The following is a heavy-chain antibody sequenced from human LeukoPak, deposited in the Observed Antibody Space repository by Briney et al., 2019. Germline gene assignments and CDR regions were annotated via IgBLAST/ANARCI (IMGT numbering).Heavy chain of an antibody. D-gene: IGHD2-2*01. Sequence: GRSLRLSCAASGFTFDDYAMHWVRQAPGKGLEWVSGISWNSGSIGYADSVKGRFTISRDNAKNSLYLQMNSLRAEDTALYYCAKGKSSTSCPDYWGQGTLVTVSS. CDR2: ISWNSGSI. CDR1: GFTFDDYA. J-gene: IGHJ4*02. V-gene: IGHV3-9*01. CDR3: AKGKSSTSCPDY.